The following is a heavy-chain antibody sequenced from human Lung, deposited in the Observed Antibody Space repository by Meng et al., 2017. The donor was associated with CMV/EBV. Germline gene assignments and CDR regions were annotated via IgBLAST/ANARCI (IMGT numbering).Heavy chain of an antibody. CDR2: MNPNSGNT. Sequence: ASVKVSCKASGYTFTSYDINWVRQATGQGLEWMGWMNPNSGNTGYAQKFQGRVTMTRNTSISTAYMELSSLRSEDTAVYYCARGLNGGLRFLEWLLRLYYYGMDVWGQGTTVTVSS. D-gene: IGHD3-3*01. CDR1: GYTFTSYD. CDR3: ARGLNGGLRFLEWLLRLYYYGMDV. V-gene: IGHV1-8*01. J-gene: IGHJ6*02.